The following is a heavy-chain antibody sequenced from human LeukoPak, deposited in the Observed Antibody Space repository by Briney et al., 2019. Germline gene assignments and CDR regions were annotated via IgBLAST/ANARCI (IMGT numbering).Heavy chain of an antibody. D-gene: IGHD3-3*01. J-gene: IGHJ3*02. CDR1: GFTVSSNY. V-gene: IGHV3-53*05. Sequence: GSLILSCAASGFTVSSNYMSWVRPAPGKGLEWVSVIYSGGSTYYADSVKGRFTISRDNSKNTLYLQMNSLRAEDTAVYYCAREIRGDAFDIWGQGTMVTVSS. CDR3: AREIRGDAFDI. CDR2: IYSGGST.